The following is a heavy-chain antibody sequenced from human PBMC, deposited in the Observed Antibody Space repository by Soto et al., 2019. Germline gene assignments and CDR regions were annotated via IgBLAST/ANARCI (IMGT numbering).Heavy chain of an antibody. CDR1: GFTFSSYA. J-gene: IGHJ4*02. V-gene: IGHV3-23*01. D-gene: IGHD3-10*01. Sequence: GGSLRLSCAASGFTFSSYAMSWVRQAPGKGLEWVSAISGSGGSTYYADSVKGRFTISRDNSKNTLYLQMNSLRAVDTAVYYCAKGAYYYVSGSYYYFDYWGQGSLVTVSS. CDR3: AKGAYYYVSGSYYYFDY. CDR2: ISGSGGST.